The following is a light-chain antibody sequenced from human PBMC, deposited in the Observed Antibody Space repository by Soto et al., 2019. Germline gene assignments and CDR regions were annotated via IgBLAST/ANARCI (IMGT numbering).Light chain of an antibody. CDR2: WAS. J-gene: IGKJ2*01. V-gene: IGKV4-1*01. Sequence: DIVMTQSPDSLAVSLGEGATINCESSQSVFHNSNSKNYVAWYQQKPGQPPKLLIYWASTRESGVPDRFSGSGSGTHFTLNISSLQAADVAVYYCQQYYSIPYTFGQGTKLEI. CDR3: QQYYSIPYT. CDR1: QSVFHNSNSKNY.